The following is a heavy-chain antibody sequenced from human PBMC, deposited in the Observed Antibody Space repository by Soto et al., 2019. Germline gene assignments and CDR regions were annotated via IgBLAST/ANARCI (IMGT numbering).Heavy chain of an antibody. CDR3: ARDPGVPFGESPYYYYGMDV. CDR1: GFTFSSYA. CDR2: ISYDGSNK. D-gene: IGHD3-10*01. Sequence: RLSCAASGFTFSSYAMHWVRQAPGKGLEWVAVISYDGSNKYYADSVKGRFTISRDNSKNTLYLQMNSLRAEDTAVYYCARDPGVPFGESPYYYYGMDVWGQGTTVTVSS. J-gene: IGHJ6*02. V-gene: IGHV3-30-3*01.